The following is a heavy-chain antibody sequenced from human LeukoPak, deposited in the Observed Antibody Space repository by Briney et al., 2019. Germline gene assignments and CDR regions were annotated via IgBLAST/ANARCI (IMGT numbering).Heavy chain of an antibody. CDR2: IHDDGSNR. CDR3: AKDGLTMLQGVIIANNFYFHS. D-gene: IGHD3-10*01. J-gene: IGHJ4*02. V-gene: IGHV3-30*02. CDR1: GFTFSTSG. Sequence: GGSLRLSCAASGFTFSTSGMHWVRQAPGKGLEWVGFIHDDGSNRYYPDSVEGRFTISRDNSKNTLYLHMNSLRPEDTAVYYCAKDGLTMLQGVIIANNFYFHSWGQGSLVTVAS.